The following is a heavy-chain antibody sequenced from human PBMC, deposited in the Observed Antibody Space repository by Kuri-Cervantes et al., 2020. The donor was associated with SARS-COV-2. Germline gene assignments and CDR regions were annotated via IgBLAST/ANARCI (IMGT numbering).Heavy chain of an antibody. J-gene: IGHJ4*02. Sequence: GESLKISCAASGFTFSSYGMHWVRQAPGKGLEWVAVISYDGSNKYYADSVKGRFTISRDNSKNTLYLQMNSLRAEDTAVYYCAKDRGYRQGVLDYWGQGTLVTVSS. CDR2: ISYDGSNK. D-gene: IGHD5-18*01. CDR3: AKDRGYRQGVLDY. V-gene: IGHV3-30*18. CDR1: GFTFSSYG.